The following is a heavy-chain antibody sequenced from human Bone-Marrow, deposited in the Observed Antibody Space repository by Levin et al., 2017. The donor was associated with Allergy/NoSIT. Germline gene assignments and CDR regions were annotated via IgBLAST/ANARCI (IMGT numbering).Heavy chain of an antibody. CDR1: GGTFSSYA. CDR2: IIPIFGTA. V-gene: IGHV1-69*13. Sequence: SVKVSCKASGGTFSSYAISWVRQAPGQGLEWMGGIIPIFGTANYAQKFQGRVTITADESTSTAYMELSSLRSEDTAVYYCARGIDKHTIFGVVIATAPLYGMDVWGQGTTVTVSS. J-gene: IGHJ6*02. D-gene: IGHD3-3*01. CDR3: ARGIDKHTIFGVVIATAPLYGMDV.